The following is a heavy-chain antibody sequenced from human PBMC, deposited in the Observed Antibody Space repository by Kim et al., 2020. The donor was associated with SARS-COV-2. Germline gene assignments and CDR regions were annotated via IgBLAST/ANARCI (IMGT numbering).Heavy chain of an antibody. V-gene: IGHV3-21*01. CDR3: ARDWPGGALKGLIDY. CDR1: GFTFSSYS. Sequence: GSLRLSCAASGFTFSSYSMNWVRQAPGKGLEWVSSISSSSSYIYYADSVKGRFTISRDNAKNSLYLQMNSLRAEDTAVYYCARDWPGGALKGLIDYWGQGTMVTVSS. CDR2: ISSSSSYI. D-gene: IGHD2-8*01. J-gene: IGHJ4*02.